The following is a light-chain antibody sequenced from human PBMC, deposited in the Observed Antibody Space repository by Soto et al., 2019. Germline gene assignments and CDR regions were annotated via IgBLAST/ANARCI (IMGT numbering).Light chain of an antibody. CDR3: QQYHIYSGT. V-gene: IGKV1-5*03. CDR2: KAS. CDR1: QTISSW. J-gene: IGKJ1*01. Sequence: DIQMTQSPSTLSGSVGDRVTTTCRASQTISSWLAWYQQKPGKAPKLLIYKASTLASGVPSRFSGSGSGTEFTLTINSLQPDDFATYYCQQYHIYSGTFGQGTKVDIK.